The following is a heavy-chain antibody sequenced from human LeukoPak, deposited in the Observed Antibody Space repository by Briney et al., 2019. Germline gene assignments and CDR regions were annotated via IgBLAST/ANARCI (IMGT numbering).Heavy chain of an antibody. CDR1: GFTVSSNY. V-gene: IGHV3-53*01. J-gene: IGHJ4*02. Sequence: PGGSLRLSCAASGFTVSSNYMSWVRQAPGKGLEWVSVIYSGGSTYYADSVKGRFTISRDNSKNTPYLQMNSLRAEDTAVYYCARDRDGYNPDYWGQGTLVTVSS. D-gene: IGHD5-24*01. CDR3: ARDRDGYNPDY. CDR2: IYSGGST.